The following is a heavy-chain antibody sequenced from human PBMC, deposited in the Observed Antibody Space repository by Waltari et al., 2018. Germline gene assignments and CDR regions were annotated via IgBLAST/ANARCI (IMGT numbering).Heavy chain of an antibody. CDR3: AREGVQLWVPLDY. D-gene: IGHD1-1*01. J-gene: IGHJ4*02. V-gene: IGHV4-34*01. Sequence: QVQLQQWGAGLLKPSETLSLTCAVYGGSFSGYYWSWIRQHQGKGLEWIGEINDRVSTNYNPSLKSLGTISVDTSKNHFSLKLSSVTAADTAVYYCAREGVQLWVPLDYWGQGTLVTVAS. CDR2: INDRVST. CDR1: GGSFSGYY.